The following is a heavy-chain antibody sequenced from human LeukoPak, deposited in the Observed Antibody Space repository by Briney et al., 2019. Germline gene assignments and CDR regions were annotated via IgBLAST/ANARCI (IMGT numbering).Heavy chain of an antibody. CDR1: GGSISSYY. Sequence: PSETLTLTCTVSGGSISSYYWSWIRQPPGKGLEWIGYIYYSGSTNYNPSLKSRVTISEDTSKNQLFQKLSSVTAADKAVYYCARIGREDYYFVYWGQGTLVTVSS. V-gene: IGHV4-59*01. J-gene: IGHJ4*02. CDR2: IYYSGST. CDR3: ARIGREDYYFVY.